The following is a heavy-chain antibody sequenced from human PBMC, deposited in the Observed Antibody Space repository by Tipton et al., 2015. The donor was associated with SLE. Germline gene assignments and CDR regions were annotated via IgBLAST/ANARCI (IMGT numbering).Heavy chain of an antibody. D-gene: IGHD1-26*01. Sequence: TLSLTCSVSGASISSAGYYWTWIRQHPGKGLEWIGYIYYSGTTYYKSSLKSRVTISIDTSKEQFSLKLSSMTAADTAVYYCARARGPIGIRRDNWFDSWGQGTLVTISS. CDR2: IYYSGTT. CDR3: ARARGPIGIRRDNWFDS. J-gene: IGHJ5*01. CDR1: GASISSAGYY. V-gene: IGHV4-31*03.